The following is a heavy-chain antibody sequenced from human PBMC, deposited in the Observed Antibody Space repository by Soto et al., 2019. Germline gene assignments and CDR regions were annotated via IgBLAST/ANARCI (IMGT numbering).Heavy chain of an antibody. CDR3: ARIAASGRGWDV. CDR1: GFTFSSYW. J-gene: IGHJ6*02. D-gene: IGHD6-13*01. Sequence: EVQLVESGGGLVQPGGSLRLSCVDSGFTFSSYWMSWVRQARVKELEWVGNIKQDGSEENYVDSVKGRFTISRDNAKNSMYLQMNSLRAEDTAVYYCARIAASGRGWDVWGQGTTVVVSS. V-gene: IGHV3-7*01. CDR2: IKQDGSEE.